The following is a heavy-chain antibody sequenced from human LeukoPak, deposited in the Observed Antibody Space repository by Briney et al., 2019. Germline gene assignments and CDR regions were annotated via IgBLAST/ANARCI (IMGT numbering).Heavy chain of an antibody. CDR2: IYTSGST. J-gene: IGHJ4*02. CDR1: GGSISSYY. D-gene: IGHD6-6*01. Sequence: EASETLSLTCTVSGGSISSYYRSWIRQPAGKGLEWLGRIYTSGSTNYNPSLKSRVTMSVDTSKNQFSLKLSSVTAADTAVYYCARVVGSRAQYYFDYWGQGTLVTVSS. CDR3: ARVVGSRAQYYFDY. V-gene: IGHV4-4*07.